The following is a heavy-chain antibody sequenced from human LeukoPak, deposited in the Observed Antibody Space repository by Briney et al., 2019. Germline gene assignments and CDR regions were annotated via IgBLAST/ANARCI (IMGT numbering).Heavy chain of an antibody. V-gene: IGHV4-4*03. D-gene: IGHD3-16*01. Sequence: PGTLSLTCGVSGGAISGTNWWSWVRQPPGQGLEWIGEISLAGQTNYNPSLNGRVTMSLDKSSNLLSLHLTSVTAADTATYYCSRERGPFCPFGYWGQGTMVIVSS. J-gene: IGHJ4*02. CDR2: ISLAGQT. CDR3: SRERGPFCPFGY. CDR1: GGAISGTNW.